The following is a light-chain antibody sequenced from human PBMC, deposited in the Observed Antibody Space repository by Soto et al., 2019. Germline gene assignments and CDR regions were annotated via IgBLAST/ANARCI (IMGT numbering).Light chain of an antibody. J-gene: IGKJ5*01. CDR2: DAS. V-gene: IGKV3-11*01. CDR1: QSFGTH. CDR3: QQRSNWPPIT. Sequence: ESVLTQSPGTLSLSPGERATLSCRASQSFGTHLVWYQQRPGQAPRLLIYDASHRAAGIPARFSGSGFGTDFTLTISSLEPEDAAVYYCQQRSNWPPITFGQGTRLDIK.